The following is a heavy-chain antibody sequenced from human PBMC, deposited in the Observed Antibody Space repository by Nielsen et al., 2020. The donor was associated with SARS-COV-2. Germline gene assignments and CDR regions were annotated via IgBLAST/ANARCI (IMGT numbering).Heavy chain of an antibody. CDR1: GYTFTSYA. Sequence: ASVKVSCKASGYTFTSYAMHWVRQAPGQRLEWMGWINAGNGNTKYSQKFQGRVTITRDASASTAYMELSSLRSEDTAVYYCAVLPREAGTEGSTGYWGQGTLVTVSS. V-gene: IGHV1-3*01. D-gene: IGHD6-19*01. J-gene: IGHJ4*02. CDR2: INAGNGNT. CDR3: AVLPREAGTEGSTGY.